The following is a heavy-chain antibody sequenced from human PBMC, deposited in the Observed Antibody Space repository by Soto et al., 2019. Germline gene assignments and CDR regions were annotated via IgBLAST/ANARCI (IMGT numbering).Heavy chain of an antibody. V-gene: IGHV3-66*01. CDR3: VRDEGTSPYDY. J-gene: IGHJ4*02. Sequence: PVKGRFTISRDNSKNTLHLQMNSLRVEDTAVYSCVRDEGTSPYDYWGPGTLVTVSS. D-gene: IGHD1-7*01.